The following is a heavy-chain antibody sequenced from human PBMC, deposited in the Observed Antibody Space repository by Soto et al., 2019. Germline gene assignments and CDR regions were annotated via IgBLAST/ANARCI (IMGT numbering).Heavy chain of an antibody. V-gene: IGHV3-23*01. CDR3: AKDLWGFCSGGMDV. Sequence: EVQLLESGGGLVQPGGSLRLSCAASGFTFSSYAMSWVRHAPGKGLEWVSAISGSGGSTYYADSVKGRFTISRDNSKNTLYLQMNSLRAEDTAVYYCAKDLWGFCSGGMDVWGQGTTVTVSS. CDR1: GFTFSSYA. D-gene: IGHD2-15*01. J-gene: IGHJ6*02. CDR2: ISGSGGST.